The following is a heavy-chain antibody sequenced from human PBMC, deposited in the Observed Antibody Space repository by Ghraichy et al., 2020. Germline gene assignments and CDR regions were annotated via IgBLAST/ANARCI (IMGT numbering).Heavy chain of an antibody. Sequence: SGPTLVKPTQTLTLTCTFSGFSLSTSGVGVAWIRQPPGKALEWLALIYWDDDKRYRPSLNSRLNITKDTSKDQVLLTMTNMDPVDTATYFCAHSRGANPDYWGQGTLVTVSS. CDR3: AHSRGANPDY. V-gene: IGHV2-5*02. CDR1: GFSLSTSGVG. D-gene: IGHD5-12*01. J-gene: IGHJ4*02. CDR2: IYWDDDK.